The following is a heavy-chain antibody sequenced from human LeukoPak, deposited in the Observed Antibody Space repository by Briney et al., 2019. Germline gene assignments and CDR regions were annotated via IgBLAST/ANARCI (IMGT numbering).Heavy chain of an antibody. D-gene: IGHD4-11*01. CDR2: ISGSDNTI. CDR1: GFTFSAYS. J-gene: IGHJ4*02. Sequence: GGYLRLSCAASGFTFSAYSTNWVRQAPGKGLEWVSYISGSDNTIYYADSVKGRFTISRDNAKDSLYLQMNSLRDEDTAVYYCAREGYNNYGTRYFDYWGQGTLVTVSS. CDR3: AREGYNNYGTRYFDY. V-gene: IGHV3-48*02.